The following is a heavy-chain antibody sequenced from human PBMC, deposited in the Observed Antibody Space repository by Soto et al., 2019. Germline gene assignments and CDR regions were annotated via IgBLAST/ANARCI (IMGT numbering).Heavy chain of an antibody. V-gene: IGHV4-39*01. D-gene: IGHD1-26*01. CDR1: GGSISSRSYY. CDR2: IYYSGST. Sequence: SETLSLTCTVSGGSISSRSYYWGGIRQPPGKGLEWIGSIYYSGSTYYNPSLNSRVTISVDTSKNQFSLKLSSVTAADTAVYYCVRQVTREAHWFDPGGQRTLVTVSS. J-gene: IGHJ5*02. CDR3: VRQVTREAHWFDP.